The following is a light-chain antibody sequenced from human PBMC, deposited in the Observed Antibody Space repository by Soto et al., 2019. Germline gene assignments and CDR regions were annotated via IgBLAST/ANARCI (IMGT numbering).Light chain of an antibody. CDR3: QQYGSSPRT. J-gene: IGKJ1*01. Sequence: EIVLTQSPGTLSLSPGERATLSCRASQSVSSSYLGWYQQKPGQAPRLLIYGASSRATGIPDRLSGSGSGTDFTLTISRLEPEDFAVYYCQQYGSSPRTFGQGTKVEIK. CDR1: QSVSSSY. CDR2: GAS. V-gene: IGKV3-20*01.